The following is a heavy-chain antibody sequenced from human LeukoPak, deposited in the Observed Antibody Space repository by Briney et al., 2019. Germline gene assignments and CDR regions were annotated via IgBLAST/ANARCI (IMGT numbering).Heavy chain of an antibody. V-gene: IGHV4-61*01. CDR1: GGSVSSGSYY. Sequence: SETLSLTCTVSGGSVSSGSYYWSWIRQPPGKGLEWIGYIYYSGSTNYNPSLKSRVTISIDTSKNQFSLKLSSVTAADTAVYYWAPELPAVRGGYYYIGMDVWGKGTTVTVSS. CDR3: APELPAVRGGYYYIGMDV. J-gene: IGHJ6*04. CDR2: IYYSGST. D-gene: IGHD2-2*01.